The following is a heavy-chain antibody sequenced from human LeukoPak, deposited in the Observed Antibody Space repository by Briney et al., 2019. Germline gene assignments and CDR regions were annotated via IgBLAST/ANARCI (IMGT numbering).Heavy chain of an antibody. CDR3: VRLRGSSGPIDH. Sequence: SETLSLTCTVSGASINNYYWSWIRQPPGKGLESIGYIYYYGSTNYNPSLKSRVTISVDTSENQFSLRLTSVTAADTAVYYCVRLRGSSGPIDHWGQGTLVTVSS. D-gene: IGHD3-22*01. CDR1: GASINNYY. CDR2: IYYYGST. J-gene: IGHJ4*02. V-gene: IGHV4-59*01.